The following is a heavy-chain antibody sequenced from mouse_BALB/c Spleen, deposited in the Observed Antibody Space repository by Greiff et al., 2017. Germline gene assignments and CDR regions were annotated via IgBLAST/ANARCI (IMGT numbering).Heavy chain of an antibody. V-gene: IGHV1-69*02. CDR2: IYPSDSYT. CDR1: GYTFTSYW. J-gene: IGHJ3*01. CDR3: KRGGAYYCNYGGFAY. Sequence: QVQLQQSGAELVRPGASVKLSCKASGYTFTSYWINWVKQRPGQGLEWIGNIYPSDSYTNYNQKFKDKATLTVDKSSSTAYMQLSSPTSEDSAVYYCKRGGAYYCNYGGFAYWGQGTLVTVSA. D-gene: IGHD2-10*01.